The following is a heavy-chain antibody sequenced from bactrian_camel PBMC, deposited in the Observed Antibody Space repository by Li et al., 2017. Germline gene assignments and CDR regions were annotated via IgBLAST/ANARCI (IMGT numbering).Heavy chain of an antibody. D-gene: IGHD8*01. CDR2: LNSGGDKT. CDR3: VSLEAGYNWHKC. J-gene: IGHJ4*01. Sequence: VQLVESGGGSVQAGGSLRLSCATSGFTISNIAMGWFRQAPGKGFEWISTLNSGGDKTYYANSVTGRFSTSRDNAKNTVYLQANSLNPEDAAMYYCVSLEAGYNWHKCWGPGTQVTVS. CDR1: GFTISNIA. V-gene: IGHV3S40*01.